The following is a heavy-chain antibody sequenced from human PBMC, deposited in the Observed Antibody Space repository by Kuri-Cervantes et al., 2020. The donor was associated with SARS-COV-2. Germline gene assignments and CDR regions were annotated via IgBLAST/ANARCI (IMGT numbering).Heavy chain of an antibody. Sequence: SQTLSLTCAVYGGSFSGYYWSWIRQPPGKGLEWIGEINHSGSTNYNPSLKSRVTVSVDTSKNQFSLKLSSVTAADTAVYYCARGVSPGIAAAGTGDYWGQGTLVTCSS. D-gene: IGHD6-13*01. CDR2: INHSGST. V-gene: IGHV4-34*01. CDR3: ARGVSPGIAAAGTGDY. J-gene: IGHJ4*02. CDR1: GGSFSGYY.